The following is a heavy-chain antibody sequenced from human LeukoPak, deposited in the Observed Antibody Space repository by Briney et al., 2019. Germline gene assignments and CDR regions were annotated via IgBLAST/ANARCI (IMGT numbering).Heavy chain of an antibody. V-gene: IGHV4-34*01. J-gene: IGHJ6*02. CDR1: GGSFSGYY. Sequence: PSETLSLTCAVYGGSFSGYYWSWIRQPPGKGLEWIGEINHSGSTNYNPSLKSRVTISVDTSKNQFSLKLSSVTAADTAVYYCAREAARPYYYGMDVWGQGTTVTVSS. CDR2: INHSGST. CDR3: AREAARPYYYGMDV. D-gene: IGHD6-25*01.